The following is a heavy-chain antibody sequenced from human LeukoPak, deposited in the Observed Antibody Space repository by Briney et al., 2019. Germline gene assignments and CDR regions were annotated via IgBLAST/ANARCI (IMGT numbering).Heavy chain of an antibody. CDR3: ATPRFLEWLSNRYYYYYMDV. Sequence: GASVKVSCKASGGTFSSYAISWVRQAPGQGLEWMGGIIPIFGTANYAQKFQGRVTITADKSTSTAYMELSSLRSEDTAVCYCATPRFLEWLSNRYYYYYMDVWGKGTTVTISS. CDR2: IIPIFGTA. CDR1: GGTFSSYA. D-gene: IGHD3-3*01. J-gene: IGHJ6*03. V-gene: IGHV1-69*06.